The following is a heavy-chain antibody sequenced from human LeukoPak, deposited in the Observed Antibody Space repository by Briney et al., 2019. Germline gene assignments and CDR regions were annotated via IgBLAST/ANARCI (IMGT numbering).Heavy chain of an antibody. V-gene: IGHV1-18*01. D-gene: IGHD1-26*01. CDR2: ISGYNGNT. CDR1: GYNFATSG. J-gene: IGHJ6*03. Sequence: ASVKVSCKAYGYNFATSGIGWVRQAPGQGLEWLGWISGYNGNTKSAPKLQGRVTMTTDTSTDTAYLELGSLRVDETAIYYCARDLGPYTGSYYSYYHYMDVWGEGTSVTVSS. CDR3: ARDLGPYTGSYYSYYHYMDV.